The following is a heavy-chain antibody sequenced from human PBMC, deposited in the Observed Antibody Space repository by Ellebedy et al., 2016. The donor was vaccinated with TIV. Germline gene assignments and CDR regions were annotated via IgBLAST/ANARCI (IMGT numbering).Heavy chain of an antibody. CDR2: IYDSRNV. CDR3: ARGRHSYGYEWLDT. D-gene: IGHD5-18*01. CDR1: GDSINTFY. J-gene: IGHJ5*02. V-gene: IGHV4-59*01. Sequence: SETLSLTXTVSGDSINTFYWSWIRQPPGKGLEWIGYIYDSRNVNYNPSLKSRVTLSVDTSKKQFSLKLNSVTAADTAVYYCARGRHSYGYEWLDTWGQGTLASVSS.